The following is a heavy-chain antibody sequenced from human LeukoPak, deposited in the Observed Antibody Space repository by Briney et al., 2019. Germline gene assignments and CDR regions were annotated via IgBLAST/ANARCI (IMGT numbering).Heavy chain of an antibody. J-gene: IGHJ4*02. CDR1: GYTFTSYG. Sequence: ASVKVSCKASGYTFTSYGISWVRQAPGQGLEWMGWISAYNGNTNYAQKLLGRVTMTTDTSTSTAYMELRSLRSDDTAVYYCAGGTIMITFGGVIALPDYWGQGTLVTVSS. V-gene: IGHV1-18*01. D-gene: IGHD3-16*02. CDR2: ISAYNGNT. CDR3: AGGTIMITFGGVIALPDY.